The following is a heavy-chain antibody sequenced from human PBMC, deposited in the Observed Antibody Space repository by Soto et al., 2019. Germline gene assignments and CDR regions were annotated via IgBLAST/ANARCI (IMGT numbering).Heavy chain of an antibody. J-gene: IGHJ6*02. V-gene: IGHV3-48*02. CDR2: ISSDSRYI. CDR3: ARIKLVEFFFTNVDVYDMDV. CDR1: GFTFSNYA. Sequence: GGSLRLSCAGSGFTFSNYAMSWVRQAPGKGLEWVSYISSDSRYIYYGDSVKGRFTISRDNARNSVYLQMNSLRDEDTAVYYCARIKLVEFFFTNVDVYDMDVWGQGTPVTV. D-gene: IGHD3-16*01.